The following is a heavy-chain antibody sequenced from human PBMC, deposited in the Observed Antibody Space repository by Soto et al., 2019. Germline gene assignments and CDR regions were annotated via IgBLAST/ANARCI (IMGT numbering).Heavy chain of an antibody. J-gene: IGHJ4*02. D-gene: IGHD3-10*01. CDR3: ESSESYDQSDY. V-gene: IGHV4-39*01. CDR2: IFYSGTT. Sequence: SETLSLTCTVSGGSISGSSYYWGWIRQPPGKGLEWIGNIFYSGTTYYNPSLKGRVTISVDTSKNQFSLKLRSVTAADTAVYYCESSESYDQSDYWGQGTLVT. CDR1: GGSISGSSYY.